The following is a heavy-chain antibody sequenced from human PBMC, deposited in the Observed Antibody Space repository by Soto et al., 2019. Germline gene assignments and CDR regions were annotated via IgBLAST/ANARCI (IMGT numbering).Heavy chain of an antibody. CDR2: TCFSGYT. CDR1: GDSVSGGDSY. CDR3: VRGGNPYHYATSGPGTFDK. V-gene: IGHV4-30-4*01. Sequence: QVQLQESGPGLVKPSQTLSLTCTVSGDSVSGGDSYWSWIRQPPGKALEWIGYTCFSGYTSYSPSLKSRVTISVDMSKSQFSLRLTSVTAADTAIYYCVRGGNPYHYATSGPGTFDKWGQGTLVSVSS. D-gene: IGHD3-22*01. J-gene: IGHJ4*02.